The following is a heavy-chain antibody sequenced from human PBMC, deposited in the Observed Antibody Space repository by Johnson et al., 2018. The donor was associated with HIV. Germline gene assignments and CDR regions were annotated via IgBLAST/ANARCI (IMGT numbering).Heavy chain of an antibody. CDR1: GFSFSDYY. D-gene: IGHD7-27*01. J-gene: IGHJ3*02. CDR3: ARENWGAFDI. V-gene: IGHV3-13*01. Sequence: VQLMESGGGWVKPGGSLRLSCAASGFSFSDYYMSWIRQAPGKGLAWVSGIGTAGDTYYPDSVKGRFTVSRENAKNSLYLQMNSLRAGDTAAYYCARENWGAFDIWGQGTMVTVSS. CDR2: IGTAGDT.